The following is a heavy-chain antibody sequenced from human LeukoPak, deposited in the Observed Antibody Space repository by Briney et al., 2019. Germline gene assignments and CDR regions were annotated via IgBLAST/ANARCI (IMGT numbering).Heavy chain of an antibody. CDR2: ISSSSSTI. V-gene: IGHV3-48*02. Sequence: GGSLRLSCAASGFTFSNYAMNWVRQAPGKGLELVSYISSSSSTIYYADSMKGRFTISRDNAKNSLYLQMNSLRDEDTAVYYCKGSSWYNYYYMDVWGKGTTVTVSS. D-gene: IGHD6-13*01. CDR3: KGSSWYNYYYMDV. J-gene: IGHJ6*03. CDR1: GFTFSNYA.